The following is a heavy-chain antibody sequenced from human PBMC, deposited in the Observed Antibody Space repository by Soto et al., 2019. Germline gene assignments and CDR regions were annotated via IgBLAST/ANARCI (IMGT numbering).Heavy chain of an antibody. V-gene: IGHV4-59*01. CDR1: GGSISSYY. D-gene: IGHD3-10*01. J-gene: IGHJ5*02. Sequence: SLETLSLTCTVSGGSISSYYWSWIRQPPGKGLEWIGYIYYSGSTNYNPSLKSRVTISVDTSKNQFSLKLSSVTAADTAVYYCARRAPMVRGVIGWFDPWGQGTLVTVSS. CDR2: IYYSGST. CDR3: ARRAPMVRGVIGWFDP.